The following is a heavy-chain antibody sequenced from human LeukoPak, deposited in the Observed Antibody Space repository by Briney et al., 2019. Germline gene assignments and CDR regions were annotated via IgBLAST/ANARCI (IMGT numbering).Heavy chain of an antibody. CDR3: AREGPLGYCSSTSCRSVGGYYFDY. J-gene: IGHJ4*02. CDR2: IYYSGST. CDR1: GGSISSYY. V-gene: IGHV4-59*01. Sequence: TSETLSLTCTVSGGSISSYYWRWIRQPPGKGLEWIGYIYYSGSTHYNPSLKSRVTISVDTSKNQFSLKLSSVTAADTAVYYCAREGPLGYCSSTSCRSVGGYYFDYWGQGTLVTVSS. D-gene: IGHD2-2*01.